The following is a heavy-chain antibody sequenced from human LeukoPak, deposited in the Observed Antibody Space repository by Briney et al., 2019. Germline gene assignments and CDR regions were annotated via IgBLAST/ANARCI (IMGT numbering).Heavy chain of an antibody. J-gene: IGHJ5*02. Sequence: MPSETLSLTCAVYGWSFSDYSWSWIRQPPGRGLEWIGEINHSGSANYSPSLKSRVTISVDTSKNQFSLKLSSVTVADTAVYYCSRVLAVDSSGYGWFDPWGQGTLVTVSS. CDR2: INHSGSA. CDR3: SRVLAVDSSGYGWFDP. D-gene: IGHD3-22*01. V-gene: IGHV4-34*01. CDR1: GWSFSDYS.